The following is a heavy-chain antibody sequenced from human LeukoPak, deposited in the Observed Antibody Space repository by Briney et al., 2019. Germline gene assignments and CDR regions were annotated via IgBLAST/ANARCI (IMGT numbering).Heavy chain of an antibody. D-gene: IGHD3-3*01. CDR3: ASPISSQGYVGVVID. CDR2: IYHSGSP. CDR1: GYSISSASY. Sequence: SETLSLNCAVSGYSISSASYWGWIRQPPGKGLEWIGNIYHSGSPYYNPSLKSRVTISVDTSKNQFSLKLSSVTAADTAVYYCASPISSQGYVGVVIDWGQGTLVTVSS. V-gene: IGHV4-38-2*01. J-gene: IGHJ4*02.